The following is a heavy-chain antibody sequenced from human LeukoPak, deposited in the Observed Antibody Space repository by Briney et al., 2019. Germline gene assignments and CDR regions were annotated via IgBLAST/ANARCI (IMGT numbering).Heavy chain of an antibody. V-gene: IGHV4-61*01. J-gene: IGHJ1*01. CDR1: GGSVSSGSYY. CDR2: IYYSGST. CDR3: ARVPKVVVAPVQYFQH. D-gene: IGHD2-15*01. Sequence: NASETLSLTCTVSGGSVSSGSYYWSWIRQPPGKGLEWIGYIYYSGSTNYNPSLKSRVTISVDTSKNQFSLKLSSVTAADTAVYYCARVPKVVVAPVQYFQHWGQGTLVTVSS.